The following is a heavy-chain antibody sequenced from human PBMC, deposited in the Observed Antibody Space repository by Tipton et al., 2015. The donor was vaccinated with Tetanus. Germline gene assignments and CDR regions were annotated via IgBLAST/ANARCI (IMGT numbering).Heavy chain of an antibody. CDR2: ISSNGGST. D-gene: IGHD2-21*02. V-gene: IGHV3-64D*08. J-gene: IGHJ6*02. Sequence: SLRLSCSASGFTFSSYAMHWVRQAPGKGLEYVSAISSNGGSTYYADSVKGRFTISRDNSKNTLYLQMSSLRAEDTAVYYCVLIVVVTATPLPPQYGMDVWGQGTTVTVSS. CDR1: GFTFSSYA. CDR3: VLIVVVTATPLPPQYGMDV.